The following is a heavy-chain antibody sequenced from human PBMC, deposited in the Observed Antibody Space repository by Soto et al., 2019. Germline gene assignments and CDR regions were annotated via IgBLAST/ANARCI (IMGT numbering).Heavy chain of an antibody. J-gene: IGHJ4*02. D-gene: IGHD6-13*01. V-gene: IGHV4-39*01. CDR2: IYYSGST. CDR1: GGSISSSSYY. Sequence: QLQLQESGPGLVKPSETLSLTCTVSGGSISSSSYYWGWIRQPPGKGLEWIGSIYYSGSTYYNPSLKSRVTISVDTSKNQFSLKLSSVTAADTAVYYCARRTIAAGTIDYWGQGTLVTVSS. CDR3: ARRTIAAGTIDY.